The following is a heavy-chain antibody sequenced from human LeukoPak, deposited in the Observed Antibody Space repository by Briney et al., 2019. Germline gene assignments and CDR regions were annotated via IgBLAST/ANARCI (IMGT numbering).Heavy chain of an antibody. CDR3: ARSGLLSNYYMDV. CDR1: GYTFTGYY. D-gene: IGHD1-26*01. J-gene: IGHJ6*03. CDR2: INPNSGGT. V-gene: IGHV1-2*02. Sequence: GASVKVSCKASGYTFTGYYMRWVRQAPGQGLEWMEWINPNSGGTNYAQNFQGRVTMTRDTFISTAYMELSRLRSDDTAVYYCARSGLLSNYYMDVWGKGTTVTVSS.